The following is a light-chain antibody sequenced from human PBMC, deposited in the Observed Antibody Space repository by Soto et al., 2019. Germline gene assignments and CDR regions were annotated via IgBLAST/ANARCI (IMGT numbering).Light chain of an antibody. Sequence: DIQLTQSPSSLSPSVGERITLSCRASQSISRNLNWYQQMPGKAPSLLIYAARDLQSGVPGRFSGSGSRTEFNLTISSLQPEDLATYYCQQSHSTPYTFGQGTKLEI. V-gene: IGKV1-39*01. CDR3: QQSHSTPYT. CDR1: QSISRN. CDR2: AAR. J-gene: IGKJ2*01.